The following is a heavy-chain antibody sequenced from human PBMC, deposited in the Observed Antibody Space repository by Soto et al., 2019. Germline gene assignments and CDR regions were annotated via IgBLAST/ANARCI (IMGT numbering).Heavy chain of an antibody. CDR3: ARETSSEDYYYMDV. CDR2: IWYDGSNK. D-gene: IGHD2-2*01. CDR1: GFTFSSYG. J-gene: IGHJ6*03. V-gene: IGHV3-33*01. Sequence: GGSLRLSCAASGFTFSSYGMHWVRQAPGKGLEWVAVIWYDGSNKYYADSVKGRFTISRDNSKNTLYLQMNSLRAEDTAVYYCARETSSEDYYYMDVWGKGTTVTVSS.